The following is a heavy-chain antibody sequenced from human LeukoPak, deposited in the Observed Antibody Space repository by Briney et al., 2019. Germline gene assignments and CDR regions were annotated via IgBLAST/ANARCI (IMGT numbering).Heavy chain of an antibody. D-gene: IGHD6-13*01. CDR2: ISSSSSYI. V-gene: IGHV3-21*01. J-gene: IGHJ4*02. CDR3: ARDFRAAADYYFDY. Sequence: GGSLRLSCAASGFTFSSYGMHWVRQAPGKGLEWVSSISSSSSYIYYADSVKGRFTISRDNAKNSLYLQMNSLRAEDTAVYYCARDFRAAADYYFDYWGQGTLVTVSS. CDR1: GFTFSSYG.